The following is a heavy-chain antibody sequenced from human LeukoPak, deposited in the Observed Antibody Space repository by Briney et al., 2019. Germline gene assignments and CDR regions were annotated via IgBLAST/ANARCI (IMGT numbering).Heavy chain of an antibody. D-gene: IGHD5-12*01. Sequence: GGSLRLSCAVSGLTFSPYEMNWVRQAPGKGLEWVSYISGSGSTIYYADSVKGRFTISRDNAKNSLYLQMNSLRAEDTAVYYCARDGPGYSFDYWGQGTLVTVSS. V-gene: IGHV3-48*03. J-gene: IGHJ4*02. CDR1: GLTFSPYE. CDR3: ARDGPGYSFDY. CDR2: ISGSGSTI.